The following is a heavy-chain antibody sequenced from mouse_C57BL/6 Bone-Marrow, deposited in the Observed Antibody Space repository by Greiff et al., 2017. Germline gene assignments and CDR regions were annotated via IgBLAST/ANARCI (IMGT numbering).Heavy chain of an antibody. CDR3: AREEELTTLVAHLYFDG. CDR1: GYTFTGYG. CDR2: IYPGSGST. D-gene: IGHD1-1*01. J-gene: IGHJ1*03. Sequence: VQLVESGAELARPGASVKLSCKASGYTFTGYGISWVKQRTGQGLEWIGGIYPGSGSTYYNEKFKGKATLTADKSSSTAYMELSRLTSEDSAVYFCAREEELTTLVAHLYFDGWGTGTTVTVSS. V-gene: IGHV1-81*01.